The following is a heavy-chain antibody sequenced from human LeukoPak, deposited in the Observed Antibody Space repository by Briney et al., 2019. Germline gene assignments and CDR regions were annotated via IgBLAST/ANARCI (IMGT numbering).Heavy chain of an antibody. CDR1: GYTFTGYY. CDR2: INPNSGGT. V-gene: IGHV1-2*02. CDR3: ARGFKRQQWLVDWFDP. J-gene: IGHJ5*02. D-gene: IGHD6-19*01. Sequence: ASVKVSCKASGYTFTGYYMHWVRQAPGQGLEWMGWINPNSGGTNYAQKFQGRVTMTRDTSISTAYMELSRLRSDDTAVYYCARGFKRQQWLVDWFDPWGQGTLVTVSS.